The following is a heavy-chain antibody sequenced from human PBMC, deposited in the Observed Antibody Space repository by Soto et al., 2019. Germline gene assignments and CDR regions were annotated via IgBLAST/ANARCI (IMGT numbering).Heavy chain of an antibody. CDR3: ARGGYSSSWYHGEYHYSTDF. D-gene: IGHD6-13*01. J-gene: IGHJ6*02. Sequence: ASVKVSCKASGYTFTSYSMHWVRQAPGQRLEWMGWINAGNGNTKYSQKFQGRVTITRDTSASTAYMELSSLRSEDTAVYYCARGGYSSSWYHGEYHYSTDFRGQGTTDT. V-gene: IGHV1-3*01. CDR1: GYTFTSYS. CDR2: INAGNGNT.